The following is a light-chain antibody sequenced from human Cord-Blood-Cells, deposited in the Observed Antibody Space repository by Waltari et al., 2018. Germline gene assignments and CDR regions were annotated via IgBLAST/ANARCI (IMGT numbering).Light chain of an antibody. CDR3: QQSYSTPPWT. CDR1: QSISSY. J-gene: IGKJ1*01. V-gene: IGKV1-39*01. Sequence: DIQVTQSPSSLSASVGDGVTCPCRESQSISSYLYWYQQKPGKAPKLLIYAASSMQSGVPSRFSGSGSGTDFTLTISSLQPEDFATYYCQQSYSTPPWTFGQGTKVEIK. CDR2: AAS.